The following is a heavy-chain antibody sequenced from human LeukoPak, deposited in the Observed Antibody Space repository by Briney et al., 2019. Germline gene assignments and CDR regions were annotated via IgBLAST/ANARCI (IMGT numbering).Heavy chain of an antibody. D-gene: IGHD6-19*01. CDR1: GGSFSGYH. V-gene: IGHV4-59*10. J-gene: IGHJ4*02. CDR3: ARYEAVAGVFDY. CDR2: IYNSGNT. Sequence: SETLSLTCAVYGGSFSGYHWSWIRQPAGKGLEWIGRIYNSGNTNYNPSLKSRVTISVDTSKNQFSLKLSSVTAADTAVYYCARYEAVAGVFDYWGQGTLDTVSS.